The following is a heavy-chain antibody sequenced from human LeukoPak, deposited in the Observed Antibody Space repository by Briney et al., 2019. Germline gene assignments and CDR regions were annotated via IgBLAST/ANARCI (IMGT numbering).Heavy chain of an antibody. CDR3: ARRGTVGPFDY. Sequence: SETLSLTCTVSGGSISSSTYYWGWIRQPPGKGLEWIGIIYYSGSTHYNPSLKSRVTISVDTSKNQFSLKLSSVTAADTAVYYCARRGTVGPFDYWGPRTLVTVSS. D-gene: IGHD1-26*01. J-gene: IGHJ4*02. V-gene: IGHV4-39*07. CDR2: IYYSGST. CDR1: GGSISSSTYY.